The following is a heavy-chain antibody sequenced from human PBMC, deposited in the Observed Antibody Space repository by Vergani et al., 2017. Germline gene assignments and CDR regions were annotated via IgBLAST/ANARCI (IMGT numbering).Heavy chain of an antibody. Sequence: EVQLVESGGGLVQPGGSLRLSCAASGFTFSSYWMSWVRQAPGKGLEWVANIKQDGSEKYYVDSVKGRFTISRDNAKNSLYLQMNSLRAEDTAVYYCARDLKAAAGSEDAFDIWGQGTMVTVSS. J-gene: IGHJ3*02. D-gene: IGHD6-13*01. CDR2: IKQDGSEK. V-gene: IGHV3-7*03. CDR1: GFTFSSYW. CDR3: ARDLKAAAGSEDAFDI.